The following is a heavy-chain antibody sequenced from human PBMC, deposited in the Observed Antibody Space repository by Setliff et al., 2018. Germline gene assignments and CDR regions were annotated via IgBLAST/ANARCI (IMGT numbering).Heavy chain of an antibody. CDR2: INAGNGNT. Sequence: ASVKVSCKASGYTFTSYAMHWVRQAPGQRLEWMGWINAGNGNTKYSQEFQGRVTMTRDASINTAFMHLSSLKSDDMAVYYCAREPYDYIWGSYRSPYFDHWGQGALVTVSS. V-gene: IGHV1-3*03. J-gene: IGHJ4*02. CDR1: GYTFTSYA. CDR3: AREPYDYIWGSYRSPYFDH. D-gene: IGHD3-16*02.